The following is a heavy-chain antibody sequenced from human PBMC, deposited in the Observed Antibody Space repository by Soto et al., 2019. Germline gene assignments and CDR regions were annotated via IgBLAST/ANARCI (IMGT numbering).Heavy chain of an antibody. V-gene: IGHV1-69*13. CDR2: IIPIFGTA. J-gene: IGHJ6*02. CDR1: RSTLTGSY. Sequence: SVTGSSAGSRSTLTGSYMHLVRQAPGQGLEWMGGIIPIFGTANYAQKFQGRVTITADESTSTAYMELSSLRSEDTAVYYCATKYYDFWSGYSAGYYYGMDVWGQGTTVTVSS. D-gene: IGHD3-3*01. CDR3: ATKYYDFWSGYSAGYYYGMDV.